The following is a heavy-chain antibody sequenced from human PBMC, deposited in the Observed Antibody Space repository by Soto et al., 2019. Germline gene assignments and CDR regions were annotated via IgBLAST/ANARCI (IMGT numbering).Heavy chain of an antibody. CDR3: ARGETELGV. CDR2: IIPIFSSR. J-gene: IGHJ6*02. V-gene: IGHV1-69*01. CDR1: RDTFNKYA. D-gene: IGHD1-7*01. Sequence: QVQLVQSGAEVKKPGSSVKVSCKTSRDTFNKYAFNWVRQAPGQGLEWMGWIIPIFSSRNYAEKFQGRVTITADDSTSTAYMELRSLILENTAVYYCARGETELGVCGQGTTVTVPS.